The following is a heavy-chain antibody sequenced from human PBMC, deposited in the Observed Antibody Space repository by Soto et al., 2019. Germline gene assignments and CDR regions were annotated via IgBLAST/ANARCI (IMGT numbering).Heavy chain of an antibody. D-gene: IGHD1-26*01. CDR1: NFSISSGYY. Sequence: SETLSLTCVVSNFSISSGYYWGWMRQSPGKGLEWIASIYRSGTTSYNPSLKSRVTISVDPSKNQFSLMLTAVTAADTAVYYCARTHSGSYYSVFNYWGRGSLVTVSS. CDR2: IYRSGTT. CDR3: ARTHSGSYYSVFNY. V-gene: IGHV4-38-2*01. J-gene: IGHJ4*02.